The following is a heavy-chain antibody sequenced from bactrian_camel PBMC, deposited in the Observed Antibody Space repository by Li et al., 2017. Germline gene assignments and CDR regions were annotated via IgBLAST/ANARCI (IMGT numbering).Heavy chain of an antibody. V-gene: IGHV3S31*01. CDR1: GFTFSNYA. CDR3: AIRGPWTEANY. J-gene: IGHJ4*01. Sequence: VQLVESGGGLAQPGGSLKLSCAASGFTFSNYAINWVRQAPGKGLEWVSRIYSGGGSTYYADSVKGRFTLSRDNARNTLYLQMNSLKPEDMAVYYCAIRGPWTEANYWGQGTQVTVS. D-gene: IGHD1*01. CDR2: IYSGGGST.